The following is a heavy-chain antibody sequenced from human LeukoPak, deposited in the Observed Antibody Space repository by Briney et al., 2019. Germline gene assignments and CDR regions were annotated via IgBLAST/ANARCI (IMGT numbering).Heavy chain of an antibody. CDR3: ARGPSSSWYSHYYYYYYMDV. Sequence: ASVKVSCKASGGTFSSYAISWVRQAPGQGLEWMGGIIPIFGTANYAQKFQGRVTITADESTSTAYMELSSLRSEDTAVYYCARGPSSSWYSHYYYYYYMDVWGKGTTVTISS. CDR2: IIPIFGTA. V-gene: IGHV1-69*13. CDR1: GGTFSSYA. J-gene: IGHJ6*03. D-gene: IGHD6-13*01.